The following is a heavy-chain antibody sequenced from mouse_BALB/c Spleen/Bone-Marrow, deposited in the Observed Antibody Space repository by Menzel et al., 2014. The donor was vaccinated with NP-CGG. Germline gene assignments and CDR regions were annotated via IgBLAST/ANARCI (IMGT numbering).Heavy chain of an antibody. CDR3: ARHYYGAR. Sequence: EVKLMESGGGLVQPGGSLKLSCAASGFTFNSYGMSWVRQTPDKRLELVATIDSNGGSTYCPDSVKGRFTISRDNAKNTLYLQMSSLKSEDTAMYYCARHYYGARWGQGTLVTVSA. J-gene: IGHJ3*01. D-gene: IGHD1-2*01. CDR1: GFTFNSYG. V-gene: IGHV5-6-3*01. CDR2: IDSNGGST.